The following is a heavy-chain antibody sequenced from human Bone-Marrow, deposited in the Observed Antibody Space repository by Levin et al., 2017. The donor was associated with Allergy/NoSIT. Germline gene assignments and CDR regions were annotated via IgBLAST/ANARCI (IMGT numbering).Heavy chain of an antibody. CDR3: AHKIADEDADDV. CDR1: GVSLTPFGVG. V-gene: IGHV2-5*02. Sequence: ESGPTLVKPTQTLTLTCTLSGVSLTPFGVGVGWIRQSPGQALEWLSLIYWDDDKRYSPSLESRLTITKDTSRNQVVLTMTNMDPVDAATYYCAHKIADEDADDVWGQGTVVTVSS. CDR2: IYWDDDK. J-gene: IGHJ3*01.